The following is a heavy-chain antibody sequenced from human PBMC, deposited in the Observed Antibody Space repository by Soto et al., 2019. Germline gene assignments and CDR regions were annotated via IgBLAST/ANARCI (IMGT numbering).Heavy chain of an antibody. CDR3: ARGPAAGTDY. D-gene: IGHD6-13*01. CDR2: IRVSGANT. Sequence: EVQLLESGGDLVQPGGSLRLSCAASGFTFSNYGMSWVRQAPGKGLEWVSTIRVSGANTYYADSVKGRFTISRDNSKNTLYLQMNSPRAEDMAVYYCARGPAAGTDYWGQGTLVTVSS. CDR1: GFTFSNYG. V-gene: IGHV3-23*01. J-gene: IGHJ4*02.